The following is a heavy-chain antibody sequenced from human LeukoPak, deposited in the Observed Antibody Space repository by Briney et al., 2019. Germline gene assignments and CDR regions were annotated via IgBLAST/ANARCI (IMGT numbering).Heavy chain of an antibody. D-gene: IGHD2-8*01. J-gene: IGHJ3*02. CDR2: ISPDTDDT. CDR3: ARSGFCTSSSCYRESDGFDI. Sequence: ASVKLSCKVSGYIFYTYGNNWVRQTPRQGLERMAWISPDTDDTKYTQKLEGRVALTTDTTTSTAYLELRNLRSGDTAVYYCARSGFCTSSSCYRESDGFDIWGQGTKVTVSS. CDR1: GYIFYTYG. V-gene: IGHV1-18*01.